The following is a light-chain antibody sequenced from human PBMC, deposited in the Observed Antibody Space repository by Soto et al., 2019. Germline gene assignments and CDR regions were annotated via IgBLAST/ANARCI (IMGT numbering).Light chain of an antibody. J-gene: IGKJ1*01. Sequence: DIVMTQSPSTLSVSVGGRVTLTCRASQSISDTLAWYQQKPGQAPRLLIYKASKGATGVPARFSGTGSGTDFTLAISSLQSDEFAISYCQHYSTYPRTFGQGTKVDIK. V-gene: IGKV3-15*01. CDR1: QSISDT. CDR2: KAS. CDR3: QHYSTYPRT.